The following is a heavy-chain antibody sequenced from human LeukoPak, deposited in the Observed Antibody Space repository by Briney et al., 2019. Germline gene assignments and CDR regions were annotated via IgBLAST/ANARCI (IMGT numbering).Heavy chain of an antibody. D-gene: IGHD5-24*01. V-gene: IGHV1-2*06. CDR3: AKDRDGANRIIL. Sequence: SVKVSCKVVAYDFTGYYIHWVRQAPGQGPEWMGRLNPNTGHAVYAFKFQGRVTITGDTSSNTAYMEVTRLTSDDTALYYCAKDRDGANRIILWGQGTLVTVSS. J-gene: IGHJ4*02. CDR2: LNPNTGHA. CDR1: AYDFTGYY.